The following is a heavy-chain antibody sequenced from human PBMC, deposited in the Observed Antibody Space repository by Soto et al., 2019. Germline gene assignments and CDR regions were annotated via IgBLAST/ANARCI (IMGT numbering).Heavy chain of an antibody. CDR1: GFIFSNYA. J-gene: IGHJ4*02. D-gene: IGHD3-9*01. V-gene: IGHV3-23*01. CDR3: ARGLRDFDWRLPFGY. CDR2: ISGSGGST. Sequence: GGSLRLSCVASGFIFSNYAISWLRQGPGKGLEWVSAISGSGGSTYYADSVKGRSTISRDDFKNTMFLQMGSLRVEDTAVYYCARGLRDFDWRLPFGYWGQGTLVTVSS.